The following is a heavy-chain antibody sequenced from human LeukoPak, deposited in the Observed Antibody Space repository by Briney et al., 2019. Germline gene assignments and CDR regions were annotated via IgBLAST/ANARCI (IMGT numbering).Heavy chain of an antibody. J-gene: IGHJ2*01. Sequence: ASVKVSCKASGYTFTGYYMHWVRQAPGQGLEWMGWINPNSGGTNYAQKFQGRVTMTRDTSISTAYMELSRLRSDDTAVYYCASYLNWGFSDYWYFDLWGRGTLVTVSS. D-gene: IGHD7-27*01. CDR1: GYTFTGYY. CDR2: INPNSGGT. V-gene: IGHV1-2*02. CDR3: ASYLNWGFSDYWYFDL.